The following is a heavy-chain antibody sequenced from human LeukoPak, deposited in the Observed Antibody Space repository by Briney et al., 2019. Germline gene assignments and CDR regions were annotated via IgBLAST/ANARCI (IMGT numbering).Heavy chain of an antibody. Sequence: SETLSLTCTVSGGSISSSTYYWGWIRQPPGKGLEWIGSIHYSGSTYYNPSLKGRVTISVDTSKNQFSLKMRSVTAADTAVYYCARGRGYLYGDYGYFDYWGQGTLVTVSS. CDR3: ARGRGYLYGDYGYFDY. V-gene: IGHV4-39*01. CDR1: GGSISSSTYY. CDR2: IHYSGST. J-gene: IGHJ4*02. D-gene: IGHD4-17*01.